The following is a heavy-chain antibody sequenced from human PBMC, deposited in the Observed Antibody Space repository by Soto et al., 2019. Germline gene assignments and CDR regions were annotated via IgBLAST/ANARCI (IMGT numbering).Heavy chain of an antibody. V-gene: IGHV4-59*01. CDR3: ASTGLTVAGTFDY. D-gene: IGHD6-19*01. CDR1: GGSISSYY. Sequence: SETLSLTCTVSGGSISSYYWSWIRQPPGKGLEWIGYIYYSGSTNYNPSLKSRVTISVDTSKNQFSLKLTSVTAADTAVYYCASTGLTVAGTFDYWGQGTLVTVSS. CDR2: IYYSGST. J-gene: IGHJ4*02.